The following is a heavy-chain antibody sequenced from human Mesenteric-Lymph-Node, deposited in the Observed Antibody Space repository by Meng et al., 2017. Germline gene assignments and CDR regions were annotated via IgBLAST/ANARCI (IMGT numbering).Heavy chain of an antibody. CDR3: ARASVGYSSSWYRWLDT. CDR1: GFTFSSYW. J-gene: IGHJ5*02. V-gene: IGHV3-7*01. CDR2: IKQDGGEK. D-gene: IGHD6-13*01. Sequence: GESLKISCAASGFTFSSYWMSWVRQAPGKGLEWVANIKQDGGEKYYVDSVKGRFTISRDNAKNSLYLQMNSLRAEDTAVYYCARASVGYSSSWYRWLDTWGQGTLVTVSS.